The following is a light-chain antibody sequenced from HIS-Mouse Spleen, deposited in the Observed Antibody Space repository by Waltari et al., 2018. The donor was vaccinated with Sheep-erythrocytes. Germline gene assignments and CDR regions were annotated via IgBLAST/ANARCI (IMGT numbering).Light chain of an antibody. CDR3: LQDYNYPYT. V-gene: IGKV1-6*01. J-gene: IGKJ2*01. Sequence: AIQMTQSPSSLSASVGDRVTITCRASQGIRNDLGWYQQKPGKAPKLLIYAASSLQSWVPSTFSGSGSGTDFTLTISSLQPEDFATYYCLQDYNYPYTFGQGTKLEIK. CDR1: QGIRND. CDR2: AAS.